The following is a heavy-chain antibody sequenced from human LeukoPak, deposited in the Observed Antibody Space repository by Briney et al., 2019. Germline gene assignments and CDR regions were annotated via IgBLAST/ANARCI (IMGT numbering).Heavy chain of an antibody. CDR2: IYYSGST. CDR3: ARDFHLTGATSRWFDP. Sequence: SQTLSLTCTVSGGSISSGGYYWSWIRQHPGKGLESIGYIYYSGSTYYNPSLKSRVTLSVDTSKNQFSLKLTSVTAVDTAVYYCARDFHLTGATSRWFDPWGQGTLVTVSS. CDR1: GGSISSGGYY. J-gene: IGHJ5*02. V-gene: IGHV4-31*03. D-gene: IGHD1-7*01.